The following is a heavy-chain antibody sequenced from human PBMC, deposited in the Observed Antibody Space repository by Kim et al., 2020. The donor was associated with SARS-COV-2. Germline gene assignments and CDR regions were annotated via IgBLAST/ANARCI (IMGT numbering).Heavy chain of an antibody. D-gene: IGHD3-10*01. CDR3: AREIWFGRPYFDY. V-gene: IGHV3-53*01. Sequence: YADAVKVRFTSSRDNSKNTLYLQMNSLRAEETAVYYCAREIWFGRPYFDYWGQGTLVTVSS. J-gene: IGHJ4*02.